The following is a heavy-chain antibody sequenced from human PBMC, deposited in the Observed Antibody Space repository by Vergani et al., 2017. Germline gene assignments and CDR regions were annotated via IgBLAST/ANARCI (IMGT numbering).Heavy chain of an antibody. Sequence: EVQLVESGGGLVKPGGSLRLSCAASGFTFSNAWMSWVRQAPGKGLEWVGHIKSKTDGGTTDYAAPVKGRFTISRDDSTNTLYLQRNSLKTEDTAVYYCTTASVCSGGSGYSLYYCGMVGWGQGTTVTVS. CDR3: TTASVCSGGSGYSLYYCGMVG. D-gene: IGHD2-15*01. V-gene: IGHV3-15*01. CDR1: GFTFSNAW. CDR2: IKSKTDGGTT. J-gene: IGHJ6*02.